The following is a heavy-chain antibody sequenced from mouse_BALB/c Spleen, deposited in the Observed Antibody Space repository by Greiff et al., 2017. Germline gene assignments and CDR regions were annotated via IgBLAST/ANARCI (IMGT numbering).Heavy chain of an antibody. D-gene: IGHD2-10*02. Sequence: VQLQQSGAELVRPGTSVKVSCKASGYAFTNYLIEWVKQRPGQGLEWIGVINPGSGGTNYNEKFKGKATLTADKSSSTAYMQLSSLTSEDSAVYYCTYGNYEFAYWGQGTLVTVSA. J-gene: IGHJ3*01. CDR1: GYAFTNYL. V-gene: IGHV1-54*01. CDR3: TYGNYEFAY. CDR2: INPGSGGT.